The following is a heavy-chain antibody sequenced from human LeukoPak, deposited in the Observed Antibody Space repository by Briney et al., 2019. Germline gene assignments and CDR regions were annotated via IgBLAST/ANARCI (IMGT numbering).Heavy chain of an antibody. V-gene: IGHV3-9*01. J-gene: IGHJ4*02. CDR2: ISWNSGSI. CDR1: GFTFDDYA. CDR3: AKDRGMSSSWYGGAAFDY. Sequence: GGSLRLSCAASGFTFDDYAMHWVRQAPGKGLEWVSGISWNSGSIGYADSVEGRFTISRDNAKNSLYLQMNSLRAEDTALYYCAKDRGMSSSWYGGAAFDYWGQGTLVTVSS. D-gene: IGHD6-13*01.